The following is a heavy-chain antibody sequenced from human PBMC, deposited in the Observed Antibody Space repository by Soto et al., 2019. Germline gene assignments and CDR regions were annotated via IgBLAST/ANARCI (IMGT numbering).Heavy chain of an antibody. CDR2: ISWNSGSI. Sequence: PGGSLRLSCAASGFTFDDYAMHWVRQAPGKGLEWVSGISWNSGSIGYADSVRGRFTISRDNAKNSLYLQMNSLRAEDTALYYCAKDMERNYYSYMDVWGKGTTVTVSS. J-gene: IGHJ6*03. D-gene: IGHD1-26*01. V-gene: IGHV3-9*01. CDR1: GFTFDDYA. CDR3: AKDMERNYYSYMDV.